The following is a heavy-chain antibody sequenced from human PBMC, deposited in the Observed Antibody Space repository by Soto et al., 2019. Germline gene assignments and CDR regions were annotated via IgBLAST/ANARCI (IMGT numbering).Heavy chain of an antibody. CDR3: ASIGGMDY. J-gene: IGHJ4*02. Sequence: EVQLVESGGGLVQPGGSLRLSCAASGFTFSTYTMNWVRQAPGKGLEWVSYISSGSSTIYYADSVKGRFTISRDNAKDTLYLQMNSLRDEDTAVYYCASIGGMDYWGQGTLVTVSS. CDR2: ISSGSSTI. V-gene: IGHV3-48*02. CDR1: GFTFSTYT. D-gene: IGHD3-10*01.